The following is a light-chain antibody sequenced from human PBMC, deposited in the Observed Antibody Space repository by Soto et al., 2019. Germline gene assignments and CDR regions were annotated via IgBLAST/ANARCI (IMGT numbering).Light chain of an antibody. J-gene: IGKJ3*01. CDR3: HHYTNLPPLT. V-gene: IGKV1-33*01. Sequence: DIQMTQSPSSLSAYVGARVSINCQAGQDIRTSLSWFQNKPGRAPKLLIYGASYLETGVPARFSGSRSGPDFPFTITSLQPEDISTYYCHHYTNLPPLTFGPVTIVDIK. CDR1: QDIRTS. CDR2: GAS.